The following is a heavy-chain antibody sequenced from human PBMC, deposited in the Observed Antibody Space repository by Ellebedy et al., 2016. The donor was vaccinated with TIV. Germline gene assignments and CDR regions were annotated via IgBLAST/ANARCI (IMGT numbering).Heavy chain of an antibody. J-gene: IGHJ4*02. CDR2: ISGSSGDT. CDR1: GFTFREYG. CDR3: ARMDHRGSGWYFDY. Sequence: GGSLRLXCAASGFTFREYGLTWVRQAPGKGLEWVSSISGSSGDTYYADSVKGRFTISRDSAKNSLYLQMNSLRAEDTAVYYCARMDHRGSGWYFDYWGQGTLVTVSS. V-gene: IGHV3-23*01. D-gene: IGHD6-19*01.